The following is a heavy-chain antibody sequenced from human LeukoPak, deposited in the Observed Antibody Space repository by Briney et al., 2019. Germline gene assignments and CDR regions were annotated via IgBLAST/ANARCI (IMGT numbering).Heavy chain of an antibody. J-gene: IGHJ4*02. CDR1: GFTFSSYT. CDR2: ISFDGFNK. D-gene: IGHD6-19*01. V-gene: IGHV3-30*04. Sequence: GGSLRLSCAASGFTFSSYTMHWVRQAPGKGLEWVTVISFDGFNKYNADSVKGRFTISRDNSKNTLYLQMNSLRAEDTAVYYCAKGGSGWSYLDYWGQGALVTVSS. CDR3: AKGGSGWSYLDY.